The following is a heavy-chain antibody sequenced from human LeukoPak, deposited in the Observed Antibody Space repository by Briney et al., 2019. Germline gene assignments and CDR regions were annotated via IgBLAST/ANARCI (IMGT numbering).Heavy chain of an antibody. CDR1: GGTFSSYA. D-gene: IGHD5-18*01. CDR2: IIPIFGTA. CDR3: ARADKLWSKSFDY. Sequence: EASVKVSCKASGGTFSSYAISWVRQAPGQGLEWMGGIIPIFGTANYAQKFQGRVTITADESTSTAYMELSSLRSEDTAVYYCARADKLWSKSFDYWGQGTLVTVSS. V-gene: IGHV1-69*13. J-gene: IGHJ4*02.